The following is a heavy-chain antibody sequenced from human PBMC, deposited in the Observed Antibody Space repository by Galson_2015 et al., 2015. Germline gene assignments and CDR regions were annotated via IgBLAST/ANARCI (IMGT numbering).Heavy chain of an antibody. Sequence: SVKVSCKASGFTFTSSAVQWVRQARGQRLEWIGWIGVGSGNTNYAQKFQERVTITTDMSTSTAYMELSSLRSEDTAVYYCAADSLINPDYYYGMDVWGQGTTVTVSS. CDR2: IGVGSGNT. CDR1: GFTFTSSA. V-gene: IGHV1-58*01. CDR3: AADSLINPDYYYGMDV. J-gene: IGHJ6*02.